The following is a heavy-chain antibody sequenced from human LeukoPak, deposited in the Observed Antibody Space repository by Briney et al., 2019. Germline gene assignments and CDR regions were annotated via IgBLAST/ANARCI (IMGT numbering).Heavy chain of an antibody. CDR2: ISSNGGST. V-gene: IGHV3-64D*06. Sequence: GGSLRLSCSASGFTFSSYAMEWVRQVPGKGLEYVSGISSNGGSTYYADSVKGRFTIYRDNSKNTLSLQMSSLRAEDTAVYYCVKDQMTTMTSHFDYWGQGTLVTVSS. CDR3: VKDQMTTMTSHFDY. D-gene: IGHD4-17*01. J-gene: IGHJ4*02. CDR1: GFTFSSYA.